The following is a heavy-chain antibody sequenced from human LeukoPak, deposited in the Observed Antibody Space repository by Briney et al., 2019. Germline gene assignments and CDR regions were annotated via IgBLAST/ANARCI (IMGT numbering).Heavy chain of an antibody. J-gene: IGHJ6*03. CDR1: GGSISSYY. CDR2: IYTSGNT. CDR3: ARDGGYGPPFRYYYYMDV. Sequence: SETLSLTCTVSGGSISSYYWSWIRQPAGKGLEWIGRIYTSGNTNYNPSLKSRVTMSVDTSKNQFSLKLSFVTAADTAVYYCARDGGYGPPFRYYYYMDVWGKGTTVTVSS. D-gene: IGHD5-12*01. V-gene: IGHV4-4*07.